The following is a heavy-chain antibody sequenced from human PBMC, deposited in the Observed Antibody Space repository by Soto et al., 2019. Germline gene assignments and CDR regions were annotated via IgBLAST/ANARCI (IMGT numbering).Heavy chain of an antibody. V-gene: IGHV1-69*02. J-gene: IGHJ4*01. D-gene: IGHD6-25*01. CDR2: IIPILDIA. CDR3: AKSAAGTFDS. CDR1: GGTFSSYT. Sequence: SVKVSFKASGGTFSSYTISWVRQAPGQGLEWMGRIIPILDIANYAQKFQGRVTITADKSTDTVYMELSSLRSDDTAVYYCAKSAAGTFDSWGQGTLVTVSS.